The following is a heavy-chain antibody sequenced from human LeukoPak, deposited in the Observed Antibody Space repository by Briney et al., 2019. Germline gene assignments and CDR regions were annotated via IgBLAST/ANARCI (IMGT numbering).Heavy chain of an antibody. CDR1: GFTFSSYA. J-gene: IGHJ6*03. Sequence: QAGGSLRLSCAASGFTFSSYAMHWVRQAPGKGLEWVAVISYDGTDKHYADSVKGRFTISRDNSKNTLFLQMNSLRTEDTAVYYCARVRLRATYYYYYMDVWGKGTTATVSS. CDR2: ISYDGTDK. D-gene: IGHD1-26*01. CDR3: ARVRLRATYYYYYMDV. V-gene: IGHV3-30*04.